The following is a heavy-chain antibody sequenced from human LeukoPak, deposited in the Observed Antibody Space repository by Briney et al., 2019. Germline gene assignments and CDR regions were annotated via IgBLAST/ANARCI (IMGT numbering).Heavy chain of an antibody. V-gene: IGHV3-30-3*01. D-gene: IGHD7-27*01. Sequence: GGSLRLSCAASGFTFSSYAMHWVRQAPGKGLEWVAVISYDGSNKYYADSVKGRFTISRDNSKNTLYLQMNSLRAEDTAVYYCARDLGRSWGQGTLVTVSS. CDR2: ISYDGSNK. J-gene: IGHJ4*02. CDR1: GFTFSSYA. CDR3: ARDLGRS.